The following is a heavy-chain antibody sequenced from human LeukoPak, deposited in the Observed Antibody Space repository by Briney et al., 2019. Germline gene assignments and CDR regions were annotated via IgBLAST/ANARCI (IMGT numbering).Heavy chain of an antibody. CDR1: GGSLSGYY. V-gene: IGHV4-34*01. Sequence: SETLSLTCAVYGGSLSGYYWSWIRQPPGKGLEWIGEINHSGSTNYNPSLKSRVTISVDTSKNQFSLKLSSVTAADTAVYYCARDVGYSNLYNWFDPWGQGTLVTVSS. J-gene: IGHJ5*02. CDR2: INHSGST. D-gene: IGHD4-11*01. CDR3: ARDVGYSNLYNWFDP.